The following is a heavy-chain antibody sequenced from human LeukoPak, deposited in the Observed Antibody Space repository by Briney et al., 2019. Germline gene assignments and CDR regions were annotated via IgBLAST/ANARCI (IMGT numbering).Heavy chain of an antibody. D-gene: IGHD3-22*01. CDR1: GGSISSSSYY. CDR3: ARLSKSTYYYDSSGLYAHY. Sequence: PSETLSLTCTVSGGSISSSSYYWGWIRQPPGKGLEWIGSIYYSGSTYYNPSLKSRVTISVDTSKNQFSLKLSSVTAADTAVYYCARLSKSTYYYDSSGLYAHYWDQGTLVTVSS. J-gene: IGHJ4*02. CDR2: IYYSGST. V-gene: IGHV4-39*01.